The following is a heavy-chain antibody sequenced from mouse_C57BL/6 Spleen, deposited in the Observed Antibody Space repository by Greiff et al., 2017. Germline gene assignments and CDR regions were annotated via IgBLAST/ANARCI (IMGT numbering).Heavy chain of an antibody. CDR2: ISDGGSYT. CDR3: ARDRTGTEGSFDY. CDR1: GFTFSSYA. Sequence: DVHLVESGGGLVKPGGSLKLSCAASGFTFSSYAMSWVRQTPEKRLEWVATISDGGSYTYYPDNVKGRFTISRDNAKNNLYLQMSHLKSEDTAMYYCARDRTGTEGSFDYWGQGTTLTVSS. J-gene: IGHJ2*01. D-gene: IGHD4-1*01. V-gene: IGHV5-4*01.